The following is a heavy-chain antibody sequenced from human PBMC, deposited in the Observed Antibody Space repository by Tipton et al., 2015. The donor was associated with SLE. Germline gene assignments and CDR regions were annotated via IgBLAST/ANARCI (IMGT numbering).Heavy chain of an antibody. J-gene: IGHJ4*02. CDR3: ARAPGQLWPWDY. CDR1: GGSISSYY. D-gene: IGHD5-18*01. CDR2: IYYSGST. V-gene: IGHV4-59*01. Sequence: TLSLTCTVSGGSISSYYWSWIRQPPGKGLEWIGYIYYSGSTNYNPSLKSRVTISVGTSKNQFSLKLSSVTAADTAVYYCARAPGQLWPWDYWGQGTLVTVSS.